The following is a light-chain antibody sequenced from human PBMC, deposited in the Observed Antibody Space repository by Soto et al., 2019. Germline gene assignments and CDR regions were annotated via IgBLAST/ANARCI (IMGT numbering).Light chain of an antibody. CDR2: DVS. CDR3: SSYTRRTSLHV. Sequence: QSVLPQPASVSGSPGQSITISCTGASSDVGGFNFVSWYQHSPGKAPKLIIYDVSNRPAGVSYRFSGSKSGNTASLTISGLQAEDEADYYCSSYTRRTSLHVFGTGTKLTVL. V-gene: IGLV2-14*03. CDR1: SSDVGGFNF. J-gene: IGLJ1*01.